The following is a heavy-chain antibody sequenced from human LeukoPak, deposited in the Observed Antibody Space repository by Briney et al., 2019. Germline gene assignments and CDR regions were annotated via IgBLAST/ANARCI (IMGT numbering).Heavy chain of an antibody. D-gene: IGHD2-21*02. CDR2: IIPILGIA. Sequence: AASVKVSCKASGGTFSSYAISWVRQAPGQGLEWMGRIIPILGIANYAQKFQGRVTITADKSTSTAYTELSSLRSEDTAVYYCATRRHIVVVTAIGDAFDIWGQGTMVTVSS. CDR3: ATRRHIVVVTAIGDAFDI. CDR1: GGTFSSYA. V-gene: IGHV1-69*04. J-gene: IGHJ3*02.